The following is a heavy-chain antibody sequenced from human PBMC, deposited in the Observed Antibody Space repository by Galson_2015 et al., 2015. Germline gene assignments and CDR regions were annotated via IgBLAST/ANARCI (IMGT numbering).Heavy chain of an antibody. CDR1: GFTFSNAW. CDR3: TTDPIALWFGEPTFDL. D-gene: IGHD3-10*01. V-gene: IGHV3-15*01. J-gene: IGHJ2*01. Sequence: SGAEVKKPGGSLRLSCAASGFTFSNAWMSWVRQAPGKGLEWVGRIKSKTDGGTTDYAAPVKGRFTISRDDSKNTLYLQMNSLKTEDTAVYYCTTDPIALWFGEPTFDLWGRGTLVTVSS. CDR2: IKSKTDGGTT.